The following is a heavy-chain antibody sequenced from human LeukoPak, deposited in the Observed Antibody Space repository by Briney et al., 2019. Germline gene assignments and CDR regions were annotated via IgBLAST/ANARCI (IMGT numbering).Heavy chain of an antibody. CDR3: ASLDGDYPHGIYYYGMDV. CDR1: GGSISSYY. J-gene: IGHJ6*02. CDR2: IYYSGST. V-gene: IGHV4-59*07. D-gene: IGHD4-17*01. Sequence: SDTLSLTCTVSGGSISSYYWSWLRQPPGKGLEWIGYIYYSGSTNYNPSLKSRVTISVDTSKNQFSLKLSSVTAVDTAVYYCASLDGDYPHGIYYYGMDVWGQGTTVTVSS.